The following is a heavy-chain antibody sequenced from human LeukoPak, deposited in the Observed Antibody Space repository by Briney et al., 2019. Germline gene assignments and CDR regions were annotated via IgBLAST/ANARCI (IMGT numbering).Heavy chain of an antibody. CDR3: GEEGGA. J-gene: IGHJ5*02. Sequence: GGSLRLSCAASGFRFSDFTMTWVRQAPGKGPEWVSAIGGRGGSTYYADSVGGRFTISRDNSKDMVYLQMNSLKVEDTATYYCGEEGGAWGQGTKVTVSS. CDR2: IGGRGGST. V-gene: IGHV3-23*01. D-gene: IGHD3-16*01. CDR1: GFRFSDFT.